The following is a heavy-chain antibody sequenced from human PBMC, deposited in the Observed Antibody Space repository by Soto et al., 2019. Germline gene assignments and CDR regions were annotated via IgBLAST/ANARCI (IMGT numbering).Heavy chain of an antibody. V-gene: IGHV4-30-4*01. CDR3: ARDIVVAAFFDP. D-gene: IGHD2-15*01. Sequence: SETLSLTCTFSGGSISSGDYYWSWIRQPPGKGLEWIGYIYYSGSTYYNPSLKSRVTISVDTSKNQFSLKLSSVTAADTAVYYCARDIVVAAFFDPWGQGTLVTVSS. CDR2: IYYSGST. CDR1: GGSISSGDYY. J-gene: IGHJ5*02.